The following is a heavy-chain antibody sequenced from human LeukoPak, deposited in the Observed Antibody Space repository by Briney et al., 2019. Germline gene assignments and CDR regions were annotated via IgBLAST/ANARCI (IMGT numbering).Heavy chain of an antibody. J-gene: IGHJ4*02. D-gene: IGHD5-12*01. Sequence: GGSLRLSCAASGFTFVDYAIHWGRQAPGQGLEWVSLISGDGRTKYYADSVRGRFTIPRDNSKQSLFLQMNSLSTEDTALYYCAKAGQPFGGHDMYYFDYWGQGTLVAVSS. CDR3: AKAGQPFGGHDMYYFDY. CDR1: GFTFVDYA. CDR2: ISGDGRTK. V-gene: IGHV3-43*02.